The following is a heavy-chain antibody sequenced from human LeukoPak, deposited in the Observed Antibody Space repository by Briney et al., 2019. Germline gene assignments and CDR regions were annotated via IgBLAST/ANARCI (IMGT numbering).Heavy chain of an antibody. CDR2: LHSGGHT. J-gene: IGHJ2*01. Sequence: PGGSLRLSCAASGFTVSSNYLSWVRQAPGKGLVWVSALHSGGHTFYADSVRGRFTISRDISKNTLYLQMNNLGAEDTALCYCVRGLSGVSSWYFDLWGRGTLISVSS. CDR1: GFTVSSNY. CDR3: VRGLSGVSSWYFDL. V-gene: IGHV3-53*01. D-gene: IGHD7-27*01.